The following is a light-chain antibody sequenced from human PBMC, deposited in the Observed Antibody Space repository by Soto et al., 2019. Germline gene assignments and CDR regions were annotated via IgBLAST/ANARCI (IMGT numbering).Light chain of an antibody. CDR2: ENN. CDR1: SSNIGNNY. V-gene: IGLV1-51*02. CDR3: GTWDSSLSAGGV. Sequence: QSVLTQPPSVSAAPGQKVTISCSGSSSNIGNNYVSWYQQLPGTAPKLLIYENNKRPSGIPDRFSGSKFGTSATLGITGLQTGDEADYYCGTWDSSLSAGGVFGGGTKLTVL. J-gene: IGLJ2*01.